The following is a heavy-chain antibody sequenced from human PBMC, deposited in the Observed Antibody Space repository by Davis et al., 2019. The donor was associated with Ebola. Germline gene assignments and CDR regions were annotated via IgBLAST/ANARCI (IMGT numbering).Heavy chain of an antibody. CDR3: ARGSGNYYYYGMDV. D-gene: IGHD3-10*01. Sequence: SCKASGGTFSSYAMHWVRQAPGKGLEWVAVISYDGSNKYYADSVKGRFTISRDNSKNTLYLQMNSLRAEDTAVYYCARGSGNYYYYGMDVWGQGTTVTVSS. CDR2: ISYDGSNK. V-gene: IGHV3-30-3*01. CDR1: GGTFSSYA. J-gene: IGHJ6*02.